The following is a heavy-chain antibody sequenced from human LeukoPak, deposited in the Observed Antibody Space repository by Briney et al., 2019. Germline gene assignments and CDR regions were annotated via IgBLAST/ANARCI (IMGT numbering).Heavy chain of an antibody. CDR1: RYTFTSYD. D-gene: IGHD3-22*01. Sequence: ASVKVSCKASRYTFTSYDINWVRQATGQGLEWMGWMNPNSGNTGYAQKFQGRVTMTRDTSISTAYMELSRLRSDDTAVYYCARNYYDSTPGLYWGQGTLVTVSS. CDR2: MNPNSGNT. V-gene: IGHV1-8*01. J-gene: IGHJ4*02. CDR3: ARNYYDSTPGLY.